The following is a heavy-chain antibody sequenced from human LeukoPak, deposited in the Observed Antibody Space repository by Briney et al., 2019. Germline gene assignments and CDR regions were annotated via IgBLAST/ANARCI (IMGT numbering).Heavy chain of an antibody. J-gene: IGHJ6*03. Sequence: SVKVSCKASGYTFTGYYMHWVRQAPGQGLEWIGWIVVGSGNTNYAQKFQERVTITRDMSTSTAYMELSSLRSEDTAVYYCAADPGRYYGWGSHYYYYYMDVWGKGTTVTVSS. CDR2: IVVGSGNT. V-gene: IGHV1-58*02. D-gene: IGHD3-10*01. CDR3: AADPGRYYGWGSHYYYYYMDV. CDR1: GYTFTGYY.